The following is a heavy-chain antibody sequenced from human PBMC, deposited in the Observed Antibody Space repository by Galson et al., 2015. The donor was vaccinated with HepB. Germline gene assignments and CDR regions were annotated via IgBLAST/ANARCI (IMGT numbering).Heavy chain of an antibody. V-gene: IGHV3-30*18. D-gene: IGHD5-12*01. CDR3: AKEQEGGYSGYEGPSYYFDY. CDR2: ISYDGSNK. CDR1: GFTFSSYG. Sequence: SLRLSCAASGFTFSSYGMHWVRQAPGKGLEWVAVISYDGSNKYYADSVKGRFTISRDNSKNTLYLQMNSLRAEDTAVYYCAKEQEGGYSGYEGPSYYFDYWGQGTLVTVSS. J-gene: IGHJ4*02.